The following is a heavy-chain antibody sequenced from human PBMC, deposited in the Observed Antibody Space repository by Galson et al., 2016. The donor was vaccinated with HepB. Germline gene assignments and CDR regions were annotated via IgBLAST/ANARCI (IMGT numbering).Heavy chain of an antibody. D-gene: IGHD2/OR15-2a*01. J-gene: IGHJ1*01. CDR1: GFSFNTFA. Sequence: SLRLSCATSGFSFNTFALTWARQAPGKGLEWVAIISASGGSFYYGASVKGRFTISRDNSKNSLYLQMNSLRAEDTAIYYCAKEGYKYGILGPIESWGQGTLVTVSS. CDR3: AKEGYKYGILGPIES. CDR2: ISASGGSF. V-gene: IGHV3-23*01.